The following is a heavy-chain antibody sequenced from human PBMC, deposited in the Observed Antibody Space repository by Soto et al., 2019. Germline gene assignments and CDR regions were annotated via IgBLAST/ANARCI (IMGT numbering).Heavy chain of an antibody. CDR3: ARGRGTSSGWGHYYYYGMDV. CDR2: INHGGNT. V-gene: IGHV4-34*01. Sequence: QVHLQQWGAGLLKPSETLSLTCAVYGGSFSGYSWSWIRQSPGQGLEWIGEINHGGNTNYSPSLKSRITMSVDTSKNQFSLKLSSVTAADTAVYYCARGRGTSSGWGHYYYYGMDVWCQGTTVTGSS. CDR1: GGSFSGYS. J-gene: IGHJ6*02. D-gene: IGHD6-19*01.